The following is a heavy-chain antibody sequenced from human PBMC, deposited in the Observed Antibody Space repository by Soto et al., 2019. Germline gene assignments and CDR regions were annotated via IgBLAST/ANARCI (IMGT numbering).Heavy chain of an antibody. Sequence: PSETMSLTCGVSGGTIGGGGDSWSWIRQPPGKGLEWIGYIYHSGSTYYNPSLKSRVTISVDRSKNQFSLKLSSVTAADTAVYYCARAGGLGAVAVDYWGQGTLVTVSS. J-gene: IGHJ4*02. D-gene: IGHD6-19*01. CDR2: IYHSGST. V-gene: IGHV4-30-2*01. CDR1: GGTIGGGGDS. CDR3: ARAGGLGAVAVDY.